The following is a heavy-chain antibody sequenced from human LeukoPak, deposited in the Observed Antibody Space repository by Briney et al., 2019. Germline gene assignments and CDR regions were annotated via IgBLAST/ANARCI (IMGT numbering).Heavy chain of an antibody. V-gene: IGHV3-74*01. CDR3: ARSSIAVAGRKGTFDY. J-gene: IGHJ4*02. Sequence: GGSLRLSCAASGFTFSSYWMHWVRQAPGKGLVWVPRINSDGSSTSYADSVKGRFTISRDNAKNTLYLQMNSLRAEDTAVYYCARSSIAVAGRKGTFDYWGQGTLVTVSS. CDR2: INSDGSST. CDR1: GFTFSSYW. D-gene: IGHD6-19*01.